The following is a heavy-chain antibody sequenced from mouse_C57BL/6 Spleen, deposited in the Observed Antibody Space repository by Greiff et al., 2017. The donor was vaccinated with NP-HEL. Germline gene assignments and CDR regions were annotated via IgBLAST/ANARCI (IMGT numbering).Heavy chain of an antibody. J-gene: IGHJ2*01. V-gene: IGHV1-82*01. Sequence: VQLQESGPELVKPGASVKISCKASGYAFSSSWMNWVKQRPGKGLEWIGRIYPGDGDTNYNGKFKGKATLTADKSSSTAYMQLSSLTSEDSAVYFCAREEATVVADYWGQGTTLTVSS. CDR2: IYPGDGDT. CDR1: GYAFSSSW. D-gene: IGHD1-1*01. CDR3: AREEATVVADY.